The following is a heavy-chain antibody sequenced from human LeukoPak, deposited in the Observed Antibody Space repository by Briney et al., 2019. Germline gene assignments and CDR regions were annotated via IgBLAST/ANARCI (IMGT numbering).Heavy chain of an antibody. Sequence: PSETLSLTCAVYGGSFSGYYWSWIRQPPGKGLEWIGEINHSGSTNYNPSIKSRVTISVDTSKNQFSLKLSSVTAADTAFYYKQKTQYEILTGTFKGWFDPWGQGTLVTVSS. V-gene: IGHV4-34*01. D-gene: IGHD3-9*01. CDR1: GGSFSGYY. CDR3: QKTQYEILTGTFKGWFDP. CDR2: INHSGST. J-gene: IGHJ5*02.